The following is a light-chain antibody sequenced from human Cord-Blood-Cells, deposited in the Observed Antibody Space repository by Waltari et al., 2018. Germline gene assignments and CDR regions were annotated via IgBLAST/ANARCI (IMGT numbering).Light chain of an antibody. V-gene: IGKV4-1*01. CDR1: QSVLYSANNKNY. Sequence: DIVMTQSRDSLAVSLGERATINCKSSQSVLYSANNKNYLAGYQQKPGQPPKLRMYWASTRESGVPDRFSGSGSGTDFSLTISSLQAEDVAVYYCQQYYSTPWTFGQGPKVEIK. CDR2: WAS. J-gene: IGKJ1*01. CDR3: QQYYSTPWT.